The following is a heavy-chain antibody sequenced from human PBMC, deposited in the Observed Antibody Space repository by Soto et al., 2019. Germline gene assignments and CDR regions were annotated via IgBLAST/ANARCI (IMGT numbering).Heavy chain of an antibody. CDR2: INPSGGST. D-gene: IGHD1-7*01. CDR3: ARDTGGITGTTGNDY. J-gene: IGHJ4*02. Sequence: ASVKVSCKASGYTFTSYYMHWVRQAPGQGLEWMGIINPSGGSTSYAQKFQGRVTMTRDTSTSTVYMELSSLRSEDTAVYYCARDTGGITGTTGNDYRGKGTLVTVSS. CDR1: GYTFTSYY. V-gene: IGHV1-46*01.